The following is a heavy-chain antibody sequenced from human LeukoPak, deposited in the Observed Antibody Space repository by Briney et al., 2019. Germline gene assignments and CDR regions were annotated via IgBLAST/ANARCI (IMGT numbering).Heavy chain of an antibody. D-gene: IGHD3-16*02. CDR1: GFTFSSYA. CDR2: ISYDGSNK. CDR3: AREQDLRLGELSLFDY. Sequence: GGSLRLSCAASGFTFSSYAMHWVRQAPGKGLEWVAVISYDGSNKYYADSVKGRFTISRDNSKNTLYLQMNSLRAEDTAVYYCAREQDLRLGELSLFDYWGQGTLVTVSS. J-gene: IGHJ4*02. V-gene: IGHV3-30-3*01.